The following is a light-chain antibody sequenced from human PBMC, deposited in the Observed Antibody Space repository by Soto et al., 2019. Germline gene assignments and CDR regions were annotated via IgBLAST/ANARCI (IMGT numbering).Light chain of an antibody. CDR3: QQYGGSPRT. J-gene: IGKJ1*01. CDR1: QSINSF. Sequence: EIVLTQSPDTLSLSPGEGATLSCRASQSINSFLAWYQQRRGQAPRLLIHGASNRATGIPDRFSGSGSGPDFTLTISRLEPEDFAVYYCQQYGGSPRTFGQGTKVDIK. V-gene: IGKV3-20*01. CDR2: GAS.